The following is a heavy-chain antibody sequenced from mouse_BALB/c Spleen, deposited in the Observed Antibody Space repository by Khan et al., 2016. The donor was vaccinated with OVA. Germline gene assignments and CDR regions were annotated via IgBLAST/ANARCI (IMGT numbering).Heavy chain of an antibody. V-gene: IGHV9-3-1*01. CDR1: GYTFTNYG. Sequence: QIQLVQSGPELKKPGETVKISCKASGYTFTNYGMNWVKQAPGKGVKWMGWINTYTGEPTYADDFKGRFAFSLETCANTAYLQINNLKNEDTATYFCARSASYWFFDVWGAGTTVTVSS. CDR3: ARSASYWFFDV. J-gene: IGHJ1*01. D-gene: IGHD6-1*01. CDR2: INTYTGEP.